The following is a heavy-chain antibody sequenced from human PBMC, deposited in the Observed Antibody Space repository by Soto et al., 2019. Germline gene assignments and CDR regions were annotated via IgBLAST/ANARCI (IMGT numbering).Heavy chain of an antibody. J-gene: IGHJ6*02. V-gene: IGHV4-39*01. Sequence: SETLSLTCTVSGGSISSSSYYWGWIRQPPGKGLEWIGSIYYSGSTYYNPSLKSRVTISVDTSKNQFSLKLSSVTAAGTAVYYCARLRGDILTGYYPYYGMDVWGQGTTVTVSS. D-gene: IGHD3-9*01. CDR2: IYYSGST. CDR1: GGSISSSSYY. CDR3: ARLRGDILTGYYPYYGMDV.